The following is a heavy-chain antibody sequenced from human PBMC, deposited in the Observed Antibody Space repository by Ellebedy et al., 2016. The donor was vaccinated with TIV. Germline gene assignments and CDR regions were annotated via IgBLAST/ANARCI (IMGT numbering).Heavy chain of an antibody. Sequence: GGSLRLSCAASGFMFRDYGMHWVRQAPGKGLEWVAIVSYDGSKKHYADSVKGRFAISRDNSKNTLYLQMKSLRPEDTAVYYCYSSSSLSEYVQHWGQGTLVIVSS. CDR3: YSSSSLSEYVQH. CDR2: VSYDGSKK. V-gene: IGHV3-30*03. J-gene: IGHJ1*01. CDR1: GFMFRDYG. D-gene: IGHD6-6*01.